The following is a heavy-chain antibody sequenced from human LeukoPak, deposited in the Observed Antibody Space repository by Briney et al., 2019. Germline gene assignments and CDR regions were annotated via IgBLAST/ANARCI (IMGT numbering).Heavy chain of an antibody. D-gene: IGHD3-22*01. CDR1: GGTFNSYA. V-gene: IGHV1-69*04. CDR3: ARPYDSSGFSSYYYYGMDV. J-gene: IGHJ6*02. Sequence: ASVKVSCKASGGTFNSYAISWLRQAPGQGLEWMGRIIPILGIENYAQKFQGRVTITTDKSTSTAYMELSSLRSEDTAVYYCARPYDSSGFSSYYYYGMDVWGQGTTVTVSS. CDR2: IIPILGIE.